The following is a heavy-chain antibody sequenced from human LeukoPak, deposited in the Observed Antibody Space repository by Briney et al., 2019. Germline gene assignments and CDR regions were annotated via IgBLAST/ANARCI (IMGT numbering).Heavy chain of an antibody. CDR3: VRGYFQY. CDR1: GFIFSSFG. CDR2: IWYDGCDK. V-gene: IGHV3-33*01. Sequence: PGGPLRLSCAASGFIFSSFGMHWVRQAPGRGLEWVAVIWYDGCDKYYTDSVKGRFTISRDNSKNMLYLQMNSLRAEDTAVYYCVRGYFQYWGQGTLVTVSS. J-gene: IGHJ1*01.